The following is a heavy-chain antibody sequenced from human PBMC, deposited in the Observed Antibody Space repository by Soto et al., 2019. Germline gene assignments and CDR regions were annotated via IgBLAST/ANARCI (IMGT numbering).Heavy chain of an antibody. CDR1: GGTFSSYA. D-gene: IGHD5-18*01. V-gene: IGHV1-69*12. CDR3: ARGKVDTAMVTGFDY. J-gene: IGHJ4*02. Sequence: QVQLVQSGAEVKKPGSSVKVSCKASGGTFSSYAISWVRQAPGQGLEWMGGIIPIFGTANYAQKFQGRVTITADESTSTADMERSSLGSEDTAVYYCARGKVDTAMVTGFDYWGQGTLVTVSS. CDR2: IIPIFGTA.